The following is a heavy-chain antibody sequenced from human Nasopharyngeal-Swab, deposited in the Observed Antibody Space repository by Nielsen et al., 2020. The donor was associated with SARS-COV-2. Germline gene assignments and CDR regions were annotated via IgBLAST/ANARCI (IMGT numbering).Heavy chain of an antibody. D-gene: IGHD3-9*01. V-gene: IGHV4-34*01. Sequence: GSLRLSCAAYGGSFSGYSWRWIRQPPGNGLEWFGEINHSGSTNYNPSLKSRVTISVDTSKNQFSLKLSSVTAADTAVYYCARDKAVLRYFDWHQSMDVWGQGTTVTVSS. CDR1: GGSFSGYS. J-gene: IGHJ6*02. CDR3: ARDKAVLRYFDWHQSMDV. CDR2: INHSGST.